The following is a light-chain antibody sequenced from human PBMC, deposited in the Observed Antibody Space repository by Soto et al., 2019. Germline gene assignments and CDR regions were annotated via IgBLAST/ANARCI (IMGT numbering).Light chain of an antibody. J-gene: IGKJ1*01. Sequence: DIPMTQSPSTLSASVGDRVTITCRASHSISSWLAWYQQKPGKAPKLLIYKASSLESGVPSRFSGSGSGTEFTLPISSLQPDDFATYYCQQYNSYPWTFGQGTKVEIK. CDR3: QQYNSYPWT. CDR1: HSISSW. CDR2: KAS. V-gene: IGKV1-5*03.